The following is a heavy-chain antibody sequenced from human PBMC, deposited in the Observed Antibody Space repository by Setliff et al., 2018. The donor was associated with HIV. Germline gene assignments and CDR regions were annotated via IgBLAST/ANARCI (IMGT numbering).Heavy chain of an antibody. Sequence: SETLSLTCTVSGGSISSEGYYWSWVRQHPGKGLEWIGYIYYSGNTYYSPSLKSRLTISVDTSKNQFSLKLRSVTAADTAVYYCVRAEYSSSSDWFAPWGQGALVTVS. CDR1: GGSISSEGYY. V-gene: IGHV4-31*03. CDR3: VRAEYSSSSDWFAP. J-gene: IGHJ5*02. CDR2: IYYSGNT. D-gene: IGHD6-6*01.